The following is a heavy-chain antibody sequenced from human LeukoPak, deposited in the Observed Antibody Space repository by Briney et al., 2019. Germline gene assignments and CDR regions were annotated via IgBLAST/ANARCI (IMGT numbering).Heavy chain of an antibody. Sequence: SGPTLVKPTQTLTLTCTFSGFSLSTTGVGVGWIRQPPGKALEWLALIYWNDDKRYSPSLKSRPTITKDTSKNQVVLTMTNMDPVDTATYYCARRREMATLVYAFDIWGQGTMVTVSS. CDR3: ARRREMATLVYAFDI. D-gene: IGHD5-24*01. CDR2: IYWNDDK. J-gene: IGHJ3*02. CDR1: GFSLSTTGVG. V-gene: IGHV2-5*01.